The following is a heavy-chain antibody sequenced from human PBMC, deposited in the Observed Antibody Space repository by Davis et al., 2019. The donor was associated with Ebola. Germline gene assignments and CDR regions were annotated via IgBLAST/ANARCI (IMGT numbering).Heavy chain of an antibody. CDR3: AKVGSYDFWSYYGMDV. CDR1: GFTFSSYG. Sequence: PGGSLRLSCAASGFTFSSYGMHWVRQAPGKGLEWVAFIRYDGSNKYYADSVKGRFTISRDNSKNTLYLQMNSLRAEDTAVYYCAKVGSYDFWSYYGMDVWGQGTTVTVSS. CDR2: IRYDGSNK. D-gene: IGHD3-3*01. J-gene: IGHJ6*02. V-gene: IGHV3-30*02.